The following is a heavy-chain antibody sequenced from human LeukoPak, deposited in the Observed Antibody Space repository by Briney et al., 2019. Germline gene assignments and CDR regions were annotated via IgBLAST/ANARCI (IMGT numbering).Heavy chain of an antibody. J-gene: IGHJ4*02. CDR1: GGSISNYY. V-gene: IGHV4-4*07. Sequence: SETLSLTCTVSGGSISNYYWSWIRQPAGKGLEWIGRIYTSGSTDYNPSLKSRVTMSVDTSKNQFSLKLNSVTAADTAMYYCARGPPPDFDYWGQGTLVTVSS. CDR3: ARGPPPDFDY. CDR2: IYTSGST.